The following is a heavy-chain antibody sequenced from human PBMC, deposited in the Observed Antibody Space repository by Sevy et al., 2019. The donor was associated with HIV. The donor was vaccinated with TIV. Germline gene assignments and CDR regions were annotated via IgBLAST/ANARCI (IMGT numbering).Heavy chain of an antibody. J-gene: IGHJ6*02. D-gene: IGHD4-4*01. CDR2: IFSGGRT. CDR1: GFAVSDNC. V-gene: IGHV3-53*01. CDR3: ARDRVVHNDYIFVAYYYGMDV. Sequence: LSLTCAVSGFAVSDNCMSWVRQSPGKGLEWVSVIFSGGRTSYADSVKGRFTVSRDGSKNTLYLQMDNLRAEDTATYYCARDRVVHNDYIFVAYYYGMDVWGQGTTVTVSS.